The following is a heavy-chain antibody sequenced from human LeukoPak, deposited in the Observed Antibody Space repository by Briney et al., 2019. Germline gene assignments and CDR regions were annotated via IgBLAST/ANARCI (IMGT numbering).Heavy chain of an antibody. Sequence: PGGSLRLSCAASGFTFSDYYMSWIRQAPGKGLEWVSYINSSGSTIYYADSVKGRFTISRDNAKNSLYLQMNSLRAEDTAVYYCARFRSSVSSGWYLYYYYMDVWGKGTTVTVSS. J-gene: IGHJ6*03. D-gene: IGHD6-19*01. CDR2: INSSGSTI. V-gene: IGHV3-11*04. CDR1: GFTFSDYY. CDR3: ARFRSSVSSGWYLYYYYMDV.